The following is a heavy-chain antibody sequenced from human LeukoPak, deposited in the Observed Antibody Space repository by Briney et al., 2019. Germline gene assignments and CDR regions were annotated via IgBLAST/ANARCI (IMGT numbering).Heavy chain of an antibody. CDR3: ARRDYGSGSSFGIDY. J-gene: IGHJ4*02. CDR2: ISGGSSTI. V-gene: IGHV3-48*02. D-gene: IGHD3-10*01. Sequence: PGGSLRLSCAASGFTFSSYTMHWVRQAPGKGLEWISSISGGSSTIYYADSVKGRFTISRDNARNSLYLQMNSLRDEDTAVYYCARRDYGSGSSFGIDYWGQGTLVTVSS. CDR1: GFTFSSYT.